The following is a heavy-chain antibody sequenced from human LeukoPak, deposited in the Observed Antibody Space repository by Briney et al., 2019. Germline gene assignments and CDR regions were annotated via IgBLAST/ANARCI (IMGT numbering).Heavy chain of an antibody. Sequence: ASVKVSCKASGYTFTGYYMHWVRQAPGQGLEWMGWINPNSGGTNYAQKFQGRVTMTRDTSISTAYMELSRLRSEDTAVYYCARPSSSWSYYFDYWGQGTLVTVSS. CDR1: GYTFTGYY. D-gene: IGHD6-13*01. CDR3: ARPSSSWSYYFDY. V-gene: IGHV1-2*02. CDR2: INPNSGGT. J-gene: IGHJ4*02.